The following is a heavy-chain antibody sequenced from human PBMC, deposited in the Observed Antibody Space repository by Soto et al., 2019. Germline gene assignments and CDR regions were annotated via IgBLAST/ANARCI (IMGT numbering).Heavy chain of an antibody. CDR2: ISSSSSYI. CDR3: ARDGRWGYYSYWYFDL. CDR1: GFTFSSYS. V-gene: IGHV3-21*01. J-gene: IGHJ2*01. D-gene: IGHD2-15*01. Sequence: GGSLRLSCAASGFTFSSYSMNWVRQAPGKGLEWVSSISSSSSYIYYADSVKGRFTISRDNAKNSLYLQMNSLRAEDTAVYYCARDGRWGYYSYWYFDLWGRGTLVTVSS.